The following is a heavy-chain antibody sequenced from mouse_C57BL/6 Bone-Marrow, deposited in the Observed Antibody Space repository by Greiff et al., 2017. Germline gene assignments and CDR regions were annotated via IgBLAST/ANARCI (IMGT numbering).Heavy chain of an antibody. J-gene: IGHJ3*01. Sequence: EVKVVESGTVLARPGASVKMSCKTSGYTFTSYWMHWVKQRPGQGLEWIGAIYPGNSDTSYNQKFKGKAKLTAVTSASTAYMELSSLTNEDSAVYYCTRPVPGPAWFAYWGQGTLVTVSA. V-gene: IGHV1-5*01. CDR1: GYTFTSYW. CDR3: TRPVPGPAWFAY. CDR2: IYPGNSDT.